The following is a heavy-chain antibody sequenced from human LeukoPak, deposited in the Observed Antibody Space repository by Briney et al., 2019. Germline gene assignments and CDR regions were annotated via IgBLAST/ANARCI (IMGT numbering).Heavy chain of an antibody. Sequence: SETLSLTCTVSGGSVSSGSYYWSWIRQPPGKGLEWIGYIYYSGSTNYNPSLKSRVTISVDTSKNQFSLKLSSVTAADTAVYYCARGEQWLVSNYFDYWGQGTLVPVSS. CDR1: GGSVSSGSYY. V-gene: IGHV4-61*01. CDR3: ARGEQWLVSNYFDY. D-gene: IGHD6-19*01. J-gene: IGHJ4*02. CDR2: IYYSGST.